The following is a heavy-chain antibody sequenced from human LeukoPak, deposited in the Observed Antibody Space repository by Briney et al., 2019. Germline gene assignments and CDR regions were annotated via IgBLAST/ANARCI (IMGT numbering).Heavy chain of an antibody. V-gene: IGHV4-30-2*01. CDR1: GGSISSGGYS. CDR2: IYHSGST. J-gene: IGHJ5*02. Sequence: SETLSLTCTVSGGSISSGGYSWSWIRQPPGKGLEWIGYIYHSGSTYYNPSLKSRVTISVDRSKNQFSLKLSSVTAADTAVYYCARGAVYYGSGSPLRPFDPWGQGTLVTVSS. CDR3: ARGAVYYGSGSPLRPFDP. D-gene: IGHD3-10*01.